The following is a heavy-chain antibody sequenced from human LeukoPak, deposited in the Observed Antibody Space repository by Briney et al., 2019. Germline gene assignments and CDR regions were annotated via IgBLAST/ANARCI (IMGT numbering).Heavy chain of an antibody. V-gene: IGHV4-34*01. D-gene: IGHD3-22*01. CDR2: INDSGST. CDR3: GRLDDYDYSAW. CDR1: GQSFSGYY. Sequence: SETLSLTCAVYGQSFSGYYWSWIRQPPGKGLEWIGEINDSGSTNYNPSLKSRVTISVDTSKNQFSLKLNSVTAADTAVYFCGRLDDYDYSAWWGQGILVTVSS. J-gene: IGHJ4*02.